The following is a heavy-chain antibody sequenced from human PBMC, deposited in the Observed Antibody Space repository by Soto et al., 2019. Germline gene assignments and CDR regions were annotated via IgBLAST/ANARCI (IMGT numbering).Heavy chain of an antibody. D-gene: IGHD6-19*01. CDR3: ARSGGNGWFAVAFAV. CDR2: IYSGGST. Sequence: EVQLVESGGGLIQPGGSLRLSCAGSGFIVSSYYMSWVRQAPGKGLEWISVIYSGGSTYYADSVKGRFTIYRDNSENTLYLQLDSLSDEDTEVYYWARSGGNGWFAVAFAVCGQGTIVPGSS. J-gene: IGHJ3*01. CDR1: GFIVSSYY. V-gene: IGHV3-53*01.